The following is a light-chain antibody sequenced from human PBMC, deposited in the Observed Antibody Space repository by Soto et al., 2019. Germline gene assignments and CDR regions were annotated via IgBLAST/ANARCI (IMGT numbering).Light chain of an antibody. CDR3: SSYRRSSTRVA. V-gene: IGLV2-14*03. CDR2: DVT. Sequence: QSALTQPASVSGSPGQSITISCTGTSSDVGGYNYVSWYQQYPGKAPKVVIYDVTKRPSGVSTRFSGSKSGNPASLTISGLQVEDEADYYCSSYRRSSTRVAFGGGTKVTVL. J-gene: IGLJ2*01. CDR1: SSDVGGYNY.